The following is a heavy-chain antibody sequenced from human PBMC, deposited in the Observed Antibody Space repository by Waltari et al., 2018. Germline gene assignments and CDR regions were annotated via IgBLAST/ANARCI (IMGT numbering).Heavy chain of an antibody. CDR3: ATWPGKYSSSSTWTFDY. D-gene: IGHD6-6*01. CDR2: FDPAERET. V-gene: IGHV1-24*01. J-gene: IGHJ4*02. CDR1: GYTLTELS. Sequence: QVQLVQSGAEVKKPGASVKVSCKVSGYTLTELSMHWVRQAPGKGLEWMGGFDPAERETSYAQKFQGRGTMTEDTSTDTAYMELSSLRSEDTAVYYCATWPGKYSSSSTWTFDYWGQGTLVTVSS.